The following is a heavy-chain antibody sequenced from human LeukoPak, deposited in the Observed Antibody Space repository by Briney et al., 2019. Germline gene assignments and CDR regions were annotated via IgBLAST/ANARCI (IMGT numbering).Heavy chain of an antibody. CDR3: ARRYSGSYSAFDI. D-gene: IGHD1-26*01. CDR2: IDPGDSDT. V-gene: IGHV5-51*01. CDR1: GYSFSSYW. J-gene: IGHJ3*02. Sequence: GESLKISCKGSGYSFSSYWIGWVRQMPGKGLEWMGIIDPGDSDTRYSPSFQGQVTISADKSISTAYLQWSSLKASDTAMYYCARRYSGSYSAFDIWGQGTVVTVSS.